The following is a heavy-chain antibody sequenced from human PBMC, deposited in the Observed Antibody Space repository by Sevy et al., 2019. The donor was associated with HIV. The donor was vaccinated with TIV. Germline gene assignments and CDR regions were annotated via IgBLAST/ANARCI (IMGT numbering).Heavy chain of an antibody. Sequence: GGSLRLSCAASGFTFSSYWMSWVRQAPGKGLEWVANIKQDGSEKYYVASVKDRFTIPRYNAKNSLYLQMNSLRAEATAVYYCARPGTEVAGPTFDYWGQGTLVTVSS. CDR3: ARPGTEVAGPTFDY. CDR1: GFTFSSYW. J-gene: IGHJ4*02. CDR2: IKQDGSEK. V-gene: IGHV3-7*03. D-gene: IGHD6-19*01.